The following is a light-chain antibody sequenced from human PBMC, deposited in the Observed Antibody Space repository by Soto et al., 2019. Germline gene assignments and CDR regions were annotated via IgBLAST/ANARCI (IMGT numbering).Light chain of an antibody. CDR1: QSVSSSY. J-gene: IGKJ1*01. Sequence: EIVLTQSPGTLSLSPGDRATISCRASQSVSSSYLAWYQQKPGQAPRLLIYGASSRATGIPDRFSGSGSGTDFTLTISRLEPEDFAVYYCQQYVSSPWTFGQGTKVEIK. V-gene: IGKV3-20*01. CDR3: QQYVSSPWT. CDR2: GAS.